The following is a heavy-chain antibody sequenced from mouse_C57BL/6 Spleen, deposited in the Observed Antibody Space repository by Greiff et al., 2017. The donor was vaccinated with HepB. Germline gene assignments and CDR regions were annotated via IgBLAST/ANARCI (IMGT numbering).Heavy chain of an antibody. CDR3: ARELRGGYYFDY. V-gene: IGHV5-4*01. J-gene: IGHJ2*01. D-gene: IGHD1-1*01. Sequence: EVKLVESGGGLVKPGGSLKLSCAASGFTFSSYAMSWVRQTPEKRLEWVATISDGGSYTYYPDNVKGRFTISRDNAKNNLYLQMSHLKSEDTAMYYCARELRGGYYFDYWGQGTTLTVSS. CDR1: GFTFSSYA. CDR2: ISDGGSYT.